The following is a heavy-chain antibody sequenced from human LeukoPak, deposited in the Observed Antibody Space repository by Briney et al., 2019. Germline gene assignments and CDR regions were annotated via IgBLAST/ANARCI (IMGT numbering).Heavy chain of an antibody. CDR2: INPNSGGT. CDR1: GYTFTGYY. V-gene: IGHV1-2*02. J-gene: IGHJ4*02. CDR3: ARGDCSGGSCYSELGY. D-gene: IGHD2-15*01. Sequence: ASVKVSCKTSGYTFTGYYMHWVRQAPGQGLEWMGWINPNSGGTNYAQKFQGRVTMTRDTSISTAYMELSRLRSDDTAVYYCARGDCSGGSCYSELGYWGQGTLVTVSS.